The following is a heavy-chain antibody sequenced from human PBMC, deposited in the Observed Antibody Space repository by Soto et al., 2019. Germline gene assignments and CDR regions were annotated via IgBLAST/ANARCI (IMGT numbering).Heavy chain of an antibody. J-gene: IGHJ6*02. CDR2: IIPIFGTA. CDR1: GGIFSKYA. Sequence: ASVKVSCKASGGIFSKYAISWVRQAPGQGLEWMGGIIPIFGTANYAQKFQGRVTITADESTSTAYMELSSLRSEDTAVYYCARGLIVVVPFSTNMGLEYKCIHVCYQGITVTVS. D-gene: IGHD2-2*01. CDR3: ARGLIVVVPFSTNMGLEYKCIHV. V-gene: IGHV1-69*13.